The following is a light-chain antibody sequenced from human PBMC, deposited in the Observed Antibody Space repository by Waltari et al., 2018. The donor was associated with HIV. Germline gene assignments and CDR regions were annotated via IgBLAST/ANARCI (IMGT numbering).Light chain of an antibody. CDR3: QQRSNWLWT. Sequence: EVVLTHSPVTLSLSPGERATLSCRASQSVSSFLAWYQQKPGQAPRLLIYDASNRATGIPARFSGSGSGTDFTLTISSLEPEDFAVYFCQQRSNWLWTFGQGTKVEIK. J-gene: IGKJ1*01. CDR2: DAS. V-gene: IGKV3-11*01. CDR1: QSVSSF.